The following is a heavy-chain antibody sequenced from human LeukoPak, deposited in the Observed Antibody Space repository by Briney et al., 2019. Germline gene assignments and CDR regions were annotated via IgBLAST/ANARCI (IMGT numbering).Heavy chain of an antibody. D-gene: IGHD2-2*02. V-gene: IGHV4-59*01. CDR1: GGSISSYY. J-gene: IGHJ3*02. CDR3: ARIGGIPLGSFDI. Sequence: SETLSLTCTVSGGSISSYYWSWIRQPPGKGLEWIRYIYYSGSNNYNSALKSQVTISADTSKNQFSLKLSSVTAADTAVYYCARIGGIPLGSFDIWGQGTMVTVSS. CDR2: IYYSGSN.